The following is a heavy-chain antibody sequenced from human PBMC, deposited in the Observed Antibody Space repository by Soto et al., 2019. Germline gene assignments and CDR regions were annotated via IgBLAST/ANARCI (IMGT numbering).Heavy chain of an antibody. Sequence: SETLSLTCTVSGGSISSSSYYWGWIRQPPGKGLEWIGSIYYSGSTYYNPSLKSRVTISVDTSKNQFSLKLSSVTAADTAVYYCARHGRRAARGSYFDYWGQGTLVTVSS. CDR2: IYYSGST. V-gene: IGHV4-39*01. CDR1: GGSISSSSYY. D-gene: IGHD1-1*01. J-gene: IGHJ4*02. CDR3: ARHGRRAARGSYFDY.